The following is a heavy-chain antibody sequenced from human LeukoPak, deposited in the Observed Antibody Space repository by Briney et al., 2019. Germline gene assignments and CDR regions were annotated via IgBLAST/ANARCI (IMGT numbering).Heavy chain of an antibody. CDR1: GGSFSGYY. CDR3: VRTSIYYDSSGYRS. Sequence: PSETLSLTCAVYGGSFSGYYWSWIRQSPGKGLEWIGEINHSGSTNYNPFLKSRVTISVDTSKNQFSLKLSSVTAADTAVYYCVRTSIYYDSSGYRSWGQGTLVTVSS. D-gene: IGHD3-22*01. CDR2: INHSGST. V-gene: IGHV4-34*01. J-gene: IGHJ5*02.